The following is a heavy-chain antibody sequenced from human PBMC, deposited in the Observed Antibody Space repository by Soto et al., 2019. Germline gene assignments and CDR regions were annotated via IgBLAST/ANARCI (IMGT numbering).Heavy chain of an antibody. V-gene: IGHV1-18*01. CDR1: GNTFNSYG. Sequence: QVQLVQSGAEVKKPGASVKVSCKASGNTFNSYGISWVRQAPGQGLEWMGWINAYNGNTNYAQNLQGRVTMTTDTSTSTGYMERRSLRSDDTAVYYGARVPYKYSEGNYYYYYGRDVWGKGTTATLS. J-gene: IGHJ6*04. D-gene: IGHD5-18*01. CDR2: INAYNGNT. CDR3: ARVPYKYSEGNYYYYYGRDV.